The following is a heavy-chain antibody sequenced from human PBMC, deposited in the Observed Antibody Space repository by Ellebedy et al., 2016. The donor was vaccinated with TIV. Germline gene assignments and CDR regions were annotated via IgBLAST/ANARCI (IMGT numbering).Heavy chain of an antibody. D-gene: IGHD3-3*01. V-gene: IGHV3-21*01. CDR3: ARQENTIFGVVTFYYFDY. Sequence: GESLKISCAASGFTFSTYSMNWVRQAPGKGLEWVSFISSSSSYIYYADSVKGGFTISRDNAKNSLFLQMNSLRAEDTAVYYCARQENTIFGVVTFYYFDYWGQGTLVTVSS. CDR2: ISSSSSYI. J-gene: IGHJ4*02. CDR1: GFTFSTYS.